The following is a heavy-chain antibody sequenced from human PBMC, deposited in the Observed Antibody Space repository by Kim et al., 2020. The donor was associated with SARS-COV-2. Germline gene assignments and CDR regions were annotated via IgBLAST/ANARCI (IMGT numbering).Heavy chain of an antibody. D-gene: IGHD4-17*01. Sequence: AQTCQGRGTLTRDTSTSTVYMELSSLRSEDTAVYYCARGGSDYGDYIFDYWGQGTLVTVSS. CDR3: ARGGSDYGDYIFDY. J-gene: IGHJ4*02. V-gene: IGHV1-46*01.